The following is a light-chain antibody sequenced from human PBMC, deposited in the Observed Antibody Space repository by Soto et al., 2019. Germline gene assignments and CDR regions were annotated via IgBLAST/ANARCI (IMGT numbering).Light chain of an antibody. J-gene: IGLJ2*01. V-gene: IGLV1-40*01. CDR1: SSNIGAGYD. CDR3: SSYTAISTLDIV. Sequence: QSVLTQPPSVSGAPGQRVTISCTGSSSNIGAGYDVHWYQQLPGTAPKLIIYEVSRRPSGVSSRFSASKSGSTASLTISGLQGEDEADYYCSSYTAISTLDIVFGGGTKVTVL. CDR2: EVS.